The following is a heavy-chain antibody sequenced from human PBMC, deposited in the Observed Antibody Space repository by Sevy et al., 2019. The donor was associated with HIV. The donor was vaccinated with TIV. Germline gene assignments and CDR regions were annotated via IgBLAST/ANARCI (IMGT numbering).Heavy chain of an antibody. V-gene: IGHV3-48*02. CDR2: ISRTSTTT. J-gene: IGHJ5*02. CDR1: GFTLSTYS. D-gene: IGHD3-22*01. CDR3: AREAYYYDSREENWFDP. Sequence: GGSLRLSCKASGFTLSTYSMHWVRQAPGKGLEWVSSISRTSTTTYYADSAKGRFTISRDNAKNSLYLQMNSLRDEDTAVHYCAREAYYYDSREENWFDPWGQGSLVTVSS.